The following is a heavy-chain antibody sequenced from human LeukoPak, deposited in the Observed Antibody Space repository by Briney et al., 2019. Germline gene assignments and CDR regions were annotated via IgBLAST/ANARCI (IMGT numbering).Heavy chain of an antibody. CDR2: ISGSGGST. CDR3: AKLGWRQLWLRGMDV. Sequence: PGGSLRLSCAASGFTFSSYAMSLVRQAPRKGLELVSAISGSGGSTYYTDSVKGRFTISRDNSKNTLYLQMNSLRAEDTAVYYCAKLGWRQLWLRGMDVWGKGTTVTVSS. J-gene: IGHJ6*04. D-gene: IGHD5-18*01. V-gene: IGHV3-23*01. CDR1: GFTFSSYA.